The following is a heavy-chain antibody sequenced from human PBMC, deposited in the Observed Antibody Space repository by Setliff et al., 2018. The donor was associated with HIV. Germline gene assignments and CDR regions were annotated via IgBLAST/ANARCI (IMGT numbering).Heavy chain of an antibody. CDR2: IIPNSGGT. D-gene: IGHD3-3*01. Sequence: ASVKVSCKASGYSFTGHWMHWVRQAPGQGLEWMGRIIPNSGGTNYAQKFQGRVTMTRDTSISTAYMELSRLRSEDTALYYCARDVMEYFGNYFDYWGQGALVTVS. CDR3: ARDVMEYFGNYFDY. J-gene: IGHJ4*02. V-gene: IGHV1-2*06. CDR1: GYSFTGHW.